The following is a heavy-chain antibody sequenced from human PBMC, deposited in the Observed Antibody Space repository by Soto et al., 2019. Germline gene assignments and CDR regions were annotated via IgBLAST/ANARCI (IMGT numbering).Heavy chain of an antibody. D-gene: IGHD2-21*01. CDR2: IRSKANSYAT. V-gene: IGHV3-73*01. J-gene: IGHJ3*02. CDR3: TKGGYLAAFDI. CDR1: GFTFSGSA. Sequence: EVQLVESGGGLVQPGGSLKLSCAASGFTFSGSAMHWVRQASGKGLEWVGRIRSKANSYATAYAASVEGRFTISRDDSKYKAYLHMNSLKCAVTDVYYCTKGGYLAAFDIVGQGTKVTVSS.